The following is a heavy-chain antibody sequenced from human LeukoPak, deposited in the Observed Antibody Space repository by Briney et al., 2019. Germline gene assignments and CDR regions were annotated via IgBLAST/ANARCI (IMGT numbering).Heavy chain of an antibody. V-gene: IGHV3-23*01. CDR2: ISGSGVTT. CDR3: ARDTTARYLDY. D-gene: IGHD3-9*01. CDR1: GFTFNNYG. Sequence: GSLRLSCAASGFTFNNYGMSWVRPAPGKGLEWVSDISGSGVTTKYADSVKGRFTISRDNSKNMVFLQMNSLRDDDTAVYYCARDTTARYLDYWGQGALVIVSS. J-gene: IGHJ4*02.